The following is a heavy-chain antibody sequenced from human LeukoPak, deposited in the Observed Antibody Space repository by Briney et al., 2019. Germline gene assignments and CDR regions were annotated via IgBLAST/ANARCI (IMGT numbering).Heavy chain of an antibody. D-gene: IGHD6-13*01. V-gene: IGHV4-61*02. J-gene: IGHJ5*02. CDR2: IYTSGST. CDR1: GGSISSGSYY. CDR3: ARVLMAAAAWNNWFDP. Sequence: SETLSLTCTVSGGSISSGSYYWSWIRQPAGKGLEWIGRIYTSGSTNYNPSLKSRVTISVGTSKNLFSLKLSSVTAADTAVYYCARVLMAAAAWNNWFDPWGQGTLVTVSS.